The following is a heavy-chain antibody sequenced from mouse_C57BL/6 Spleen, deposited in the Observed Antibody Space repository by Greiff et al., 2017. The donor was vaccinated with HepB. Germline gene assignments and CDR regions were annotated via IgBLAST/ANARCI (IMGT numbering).Heavy chain of an antibody. D-gene: IGHD1-1*01. V-gene: IGHV1-75*01. J-gene: IGHJ4*01. Sequence: QVQLQQSGPELVKPGASVKISCKASGYTFTDYYINWVKQRPGQGLEWIGWIFPGSGSTYYNEKFKGKATLTVDKSSSTAYMLLSSLTSEDSAVYFCATYYYGSSSHYAMDYWGQGTSVTVSS. CDR1: GYTFTDYY. CDR2: IFPGSGST. CDR3: ATYYYGSSSHYAMDY.